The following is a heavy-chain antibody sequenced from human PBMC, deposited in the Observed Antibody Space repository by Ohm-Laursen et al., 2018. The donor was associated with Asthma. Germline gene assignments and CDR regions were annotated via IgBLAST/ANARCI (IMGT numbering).Heavy chain of an antibody. CDR3: ARGSVDY. J-gene: IGHJ4*02. CDR1: GFTFSSYG. Sequence: RSLRLSCSASGFTFSSYGMHWVRQAPGKGLEWVAVISYDGSNKYYADSVKGRFTISRDNSKNTLYLQMNSLRAEDTAVYHCARGSVDYWGQGTLVTVSS. CDR2: ISYDGSNK. V-gene: IGHV3-33*05.